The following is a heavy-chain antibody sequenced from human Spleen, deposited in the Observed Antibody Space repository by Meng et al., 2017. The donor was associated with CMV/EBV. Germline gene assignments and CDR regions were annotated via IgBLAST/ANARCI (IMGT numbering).Heavy chain of an antibody. Sequence: GSVKVSCKASGYTFTGYYMHWVRQAPGQGLEWMGWMNPNTSNTVYSQKFQGRVTITRNTPISTAYMELSNLRSEDTAVYFCARDTVTTGMDVWGQGTTVTVSS. J-gene: IGHJ6*02. CDR3: ARDTVTTGMDV. V-gene: IGHV1-8*03. CDR2: MNPNTSNT. CDR1: GYTFTGYY. D-gene: IGHD4-17*01.